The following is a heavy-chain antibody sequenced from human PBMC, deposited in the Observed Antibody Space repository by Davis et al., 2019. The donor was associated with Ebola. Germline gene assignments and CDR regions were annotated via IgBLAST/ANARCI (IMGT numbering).Heavy chain of an antibody. CDR2: IYHSGST. CDR3: AREYYYYGMDV. Sequence: LRLTCAVSGGSISSGGYSWSWIRQPPGKGLEWIGSIYHSGSTYYNPSLKSRVTISVDRSKNHFSLKLSSVTAADTAVYYCAREYYYYGMDVWGQGTTVTVSS. CDR1: GGSISSGGYS. V-gene: IGHV4-30-2*01. J-gene: IGHJ6*02.